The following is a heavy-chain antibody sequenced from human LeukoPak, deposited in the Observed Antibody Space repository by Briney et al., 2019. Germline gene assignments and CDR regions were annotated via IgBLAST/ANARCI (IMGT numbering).Heavy chain of an antibody. V-gene: IGHV3-49*04. Sequence: GGSLRLSCAASGFTLSNYNMNWARQAPGKGLEWVGFIRSKAYGGTTEYAASVKGRFTISRDDSKSIAYLQMNSLKTEDTAVYYCTRDSSGSYYFDYWGQGTLVTVSS. CDR3: TRDSSGSYYFDY. D-gene: IGHD3-22*01. J-gene: IGHJ4*02. CDR1: GFTLSNYN. CDR2: IRSKAYGGTT.